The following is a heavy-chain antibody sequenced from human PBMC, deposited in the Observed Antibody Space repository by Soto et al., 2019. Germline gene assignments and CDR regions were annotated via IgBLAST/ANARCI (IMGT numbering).Heavy chain of an antibody. D-gene: IGHD5-18*01. J-gene: IGHJ6*02. CDR1: GGTFSSYT. V-gene: IGHV1-69*13. CDR2: IIPIFGTA. CDR3: ARGGYSYGPNYYYYYGMEV. Sequence: SVKVSCKASGGTFSSYTISWVRQAPGQGLEWMGGIIPIFGTANYAQKFQGRVTITADESTSTAYMELSSLRSEDTAVYYCARGGYSYGPNYYYYYGMEVWGQGTTVTVSS.